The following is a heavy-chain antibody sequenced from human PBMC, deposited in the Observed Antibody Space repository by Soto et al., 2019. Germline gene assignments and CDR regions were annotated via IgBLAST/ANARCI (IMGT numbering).Heavy chain of an antibody. J-gene: IGHJ6*03. CDR1: GFTFGDYA. CDR3: TRDVDSVSYYYYYMDV. V-gene: IGHV3-49*03. Sequence: GGSLRLSCTASGFTFGDYAMSWFRQAPGKGLEWVGFIRSKAYGGTTEYAASVKGRFTISRDDSKSIAYLQMNSLKTEDTAVYYCTRDVDSVSYYYYYMDVWGKGTTVTVS. CDR2: IRSKAYGGTT. D-gene: IGHD2-15*01.